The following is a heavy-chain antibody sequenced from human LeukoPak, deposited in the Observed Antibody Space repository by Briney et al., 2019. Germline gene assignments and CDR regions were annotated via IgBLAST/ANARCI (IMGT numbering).Heavy chain of an antibody. CDR1: GFTFSSYS. D-gene: IGHD5-12*01. V-gene: IGHV3-48*01. J-gene: IGHJ4*02. CDR3: VRTPSGYETDYYFDY. Sequence: PGGSLRLSGAGSGFTFSSYSMNWVREAPGKGLEWVSYICSGSNNIYYADPVKGRFTISRDNAKNSLFLQMNSLRAEDTAVYYCVRTPSGYETDYYFDYWGQGTLVTVSS. CDR2: ICSGSNNI.